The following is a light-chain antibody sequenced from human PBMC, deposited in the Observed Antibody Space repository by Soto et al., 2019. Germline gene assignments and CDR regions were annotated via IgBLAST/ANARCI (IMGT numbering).Light chain of an antibody. Sequence: QSVLTQPASVSGSPGQSITISCTGTSSDVGGYNYVSWYQPHPGKAPKLMIYDVSNRPSGVSNRFSGSKSGNTASLTISGLQAEDEADYYCSSYTSSSPYVFGTGTKVTVL. J-gene: IGLJ1*01. V-gene: IGLV2-14*01. CDR2: DVS. CDR3: SSYTSSSPYV. CDR1: SSDVGGYNY.